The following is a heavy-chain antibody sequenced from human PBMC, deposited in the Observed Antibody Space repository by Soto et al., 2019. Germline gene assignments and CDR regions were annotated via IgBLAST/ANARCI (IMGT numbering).Heavy chain of an antibody. D-gene: IGHD3-22*01. Sequence: TLSLTCTVSGGSVSSGGCFWSWIRQHPGKALEWLARIDWDDDKYYSTSLKTRLTISKDTSKNQVVLTMTNMDPVDTATYCCARSTYYYDSSGYGFYYFDYWGQGTLVTVSS. CDR2: IDWDDDK. CDR1: GGSVSSGGCF. V-gene: IGHV2-70*11. CDR3: ARSTYYYDSSGYGFYYFDY. J-gene: IGHJ4*02.